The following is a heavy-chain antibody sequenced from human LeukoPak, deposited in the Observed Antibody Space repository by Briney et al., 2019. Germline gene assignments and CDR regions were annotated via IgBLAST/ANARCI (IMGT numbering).Heavy chain of an antibody. V-gene: IGHV1-2*02. J-gene: IGHJ4*02. D-gene: IGHD3-10*01. CDR1: GYTFTGYY. Sequence: ASVKVSCKASGYTFTGYYIHWVRQAPGQGLEWMGWVNPNSGGTNYAQKFQGRVTMTRDTSISTAYMELSRLRSDDTAVYYCARDKKGWFGELLYLLDYWGQGTLVTVSS. CDR3: ARDKKGWFGELLYLLDY. CDR2: VNPNSGGT.